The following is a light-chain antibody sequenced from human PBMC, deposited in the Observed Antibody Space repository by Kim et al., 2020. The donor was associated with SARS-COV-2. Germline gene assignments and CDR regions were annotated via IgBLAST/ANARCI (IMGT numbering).Light chain of an antibody. CDR2: GAS. Sequence: VSPGEGATLTCRASQIGDTSLAWDQQQPSQAPGLLISGASTRASGVPARFSGSGSRTDLTLTISSLQSEDFAVYYCQQYTNWPLTFGGGTKVDIK. CDR3: QQYTNWPLT. CDR1: QIGDTS. V-gene: IGKV3-15*01. J-gene: IGKJ4*01.